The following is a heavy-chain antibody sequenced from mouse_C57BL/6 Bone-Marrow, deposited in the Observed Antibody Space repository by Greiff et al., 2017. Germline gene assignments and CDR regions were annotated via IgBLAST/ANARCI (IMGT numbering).Heavy chain of an antibody. CDR1: GFNIKDDY. CDR2: IDPENGDT. CDR3: TTEGFYYGSLFDY. V-gene: IGHV14-4*01. Sequence: VQLQQSGAELVRPGASVKLSCTASGFNIKDDYMHWVKQRPEQGLEWIGWIDPENGDTEYASKFQGKATITADTSSNTAYLQLSSLTSEDTAVYYCTTEGFYYGSLFDYWGQGTTLTVSS. J-gene: IGHJ2*01. D-gene: IGHD1-1*01.